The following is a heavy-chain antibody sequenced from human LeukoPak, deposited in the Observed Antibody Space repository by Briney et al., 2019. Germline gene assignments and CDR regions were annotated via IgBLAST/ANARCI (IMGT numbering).Heavy chain of an antibody. D-gene: IGHD3-9*01. CDR2: FDPEDGET. J-gene: IGHJ4*02. Sequence: ASVKVSCKASGYTFVNYDINWVRQATGQGLEWMGGFDPEDGETIYAQKFQGRVTMTEDTSTDTAYMELSRLRSDDTAVYYCARPNEGVYDILTGYYPNFDYWGQGTLVTVSS. CDR1: GYTFVNYD. V-gene: IGHV1-24*01. CDR3: ARPNEGVYDILTGYYPNFDY.